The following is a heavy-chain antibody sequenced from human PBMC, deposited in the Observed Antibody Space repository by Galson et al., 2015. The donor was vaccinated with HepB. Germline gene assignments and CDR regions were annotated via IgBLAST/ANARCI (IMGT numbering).Heavy chain of an antibody. J-gene: IGHJ4*02. D-gene: IGHD2-15*01. CDR2: INSDGSST. CDR3: ARAWWYDETDY. CDR1: GFTFSSYW. V-gene: IGHV3-74*01. Sequence: SLRLSCAASGFTFSSYWMHWVRQAPGKGLVWVSRINSDGSSTSYADSVKGQFTISRDNAKNTLYLQMNSLRAEDTDVYYCARAWWYDETDYWGQGTLVTVSS.